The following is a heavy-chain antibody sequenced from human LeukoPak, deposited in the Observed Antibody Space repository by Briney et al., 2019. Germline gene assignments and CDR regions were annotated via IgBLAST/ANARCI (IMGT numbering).Heavy chain of an antibody. CDR3: ASHRNMITFGGVIVPDAFDI. J-gene: IGHJ3*02. V-gene: IGHV4-59*08. CDR1: GGSISSYY. Sequence: SETLSLTCTVSGGSISSYYWSWIRQPPGKGLEWIGYIYYSGSINYNPSLKSRVTISVDTSKNQFSLKLSSVTAADTAVYYCASHRNMITFGGVIVPDAFDIWGQGTMVTVSS. CDR2: IYYSGSI. D-gene: IGHD3-16*02.